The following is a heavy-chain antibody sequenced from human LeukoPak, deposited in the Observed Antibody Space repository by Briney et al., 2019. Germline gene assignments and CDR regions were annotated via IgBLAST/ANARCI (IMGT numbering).Heavy chain of an antibody. CDR3: ARDLGSSTTMIVIWSEGGFDY. V-gene: IGHV3-21*01. CDR2: ISSSSSYI. D-gene: IGHD3-22*01. J-gene: IGHJ4*02. Sequence: GRSLRLSCAASGFTFSSYSMNWVRQAPGKGLEWVSSISSSSSYIYYADSVKGRFTISRDNAKNSLYLQMNSLRAEDTAVYYCARDLGSSTTMIVIWSEGGFDYWGQGTLVTVSS. CDR1: GFTFSSYS.